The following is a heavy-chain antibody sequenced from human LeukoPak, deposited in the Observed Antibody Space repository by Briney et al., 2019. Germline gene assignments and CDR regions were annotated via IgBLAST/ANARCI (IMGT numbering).Heavy chain of an antibody. Sequence: PGGSLRLSCAASGFTFSSYSMNWVRQAPGKGLEWVSSISSSSSYIYYADSVKGRFTISRDNAKHSLYLQMNSLRAEDTAVYYCARDSASYYFLDYWGQETLFTVSS. CDR3: ARDSASYYFLDY. CDR2: ISSSSSYI. CDR1: GFTFSSYS. D-gene: IGHD1-26*01. J-gene: IGHJ4*02. V-gene: IGHV3-21*01.